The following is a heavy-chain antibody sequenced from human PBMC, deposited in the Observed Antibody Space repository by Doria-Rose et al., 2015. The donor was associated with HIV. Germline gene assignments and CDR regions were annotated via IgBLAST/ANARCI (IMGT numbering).Heavy chain of an antibody. Sequence: ESGPVLVKPTETLTLTCTVSGVSLSSPGMGVSWIRQPPGKALEWLANIFSDDGRSYKTSLKSRLTISRVTSKSQVVLTMTDMDPVDTDTYYCARIKSSRWYHKYYFDFWGRGTLVIVSA. CDR2: IFSDDGR. J-gene: IGHJ4*02. CDR3: ARIKSSRWYHKYYFDF. D-gene: IGHD6-13*01. CDR1: GVSLSSPGMG. V-gene: IGHV2-26*01.